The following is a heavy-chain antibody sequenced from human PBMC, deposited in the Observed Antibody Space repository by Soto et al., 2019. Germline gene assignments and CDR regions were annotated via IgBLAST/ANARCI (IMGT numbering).Heavy chain of an antibody. Sequence: KVSCKASGYTFTGYYMHWVRQAPGQGLEWMGGIIPIFGTANYAQKFQGRVTITADKSTSTAYMELSSLRSEDTAVYYCASYSSSWSYYYYGMDVWGQGTTVTVSS. J-gene: IGHJ6*02. D-gene: IGHD6-13*01. CDR1: GYTFTGYY. V-gene: IGHV1-69*06. CDR2: IIPIFGTA. CDR3: ASYSSSWSYYYYGMDV.